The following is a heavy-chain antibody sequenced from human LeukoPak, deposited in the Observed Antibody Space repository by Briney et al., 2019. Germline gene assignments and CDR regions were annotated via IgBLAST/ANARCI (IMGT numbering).Heavy chain of an antibody. Sequence: GGSLRLSCAASGFTFSDHYMGWTRQAPGKGLEWLSYISSSGTTIYYTDSVKGRFTISRDNAKNSLYLQMNSLRAEDTAVYYCARGIRQYAKSYFDYWGQGTLVTVSS. CDR1: GFTFSDHY. CDR2: ISSSGTTI. J-gene: IGHJ4*02. D-gene: IGHD4-11*01. V-gene: IGHV3-11*01. CDR3: ARGIRQYAKSYFDY.